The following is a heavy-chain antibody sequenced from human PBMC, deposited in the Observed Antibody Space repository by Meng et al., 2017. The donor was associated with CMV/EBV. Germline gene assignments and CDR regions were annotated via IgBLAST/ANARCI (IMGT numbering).Heavy chain of an antibody. D-gene: IGHD2-21*02. Sequence: QVHVVQLGSSVRNPGASVKVSCKASSYTFRSYGISWVRQAPGQGLEWMGWISGYNGQTKYAQKFQGRVTMTTDTPTSTAYMELRSLRSDDTAVYYCARAPIFSGGDCSHWGQGTLVTVSS. V-gene: IGHV1-18*01. CDR3: ARAPIFSGGDCSH. J-gene: IGHJ4*02. CDR2: ISGYNGQT. CDR1: SYTFRSYG.